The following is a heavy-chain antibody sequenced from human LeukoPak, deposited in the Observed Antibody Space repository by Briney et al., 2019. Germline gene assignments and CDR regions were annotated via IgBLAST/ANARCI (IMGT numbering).Heavy chain of an antibody. J-gene: IGHJ4*02. CDR3: ARVAVAGILDY. CDR1: GGTFSSYG. Sequence: ASVKVSCKASGGTFSSYGISWVRQAPGQGLEWMGWISAYNGNTNYAQKLQGRVTMTTDTSTSTAYMELRSLRSDDTAVYYCARVAVAGILDYWGQGTLVTVSS. V-gene: IGHV1-18*01. D-gene: IGHD6-19*01. CDR2: ISAYNGNT.